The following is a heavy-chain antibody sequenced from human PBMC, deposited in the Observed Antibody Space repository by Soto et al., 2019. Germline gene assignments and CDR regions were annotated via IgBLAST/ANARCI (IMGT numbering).Heavy chain of an antibody. CDR3: ARDMVRGLYPEYFQH. V-gene: IGHV3-66*01. J-gene: IGHJ1*01. Sequence: PGGSLRLSCAASGFTVSSNYMSWVRQAPGKGLEWVSVLYSGGSTYYADSVKGRFTISRDNSKNTLYLQMNSLRAEDTAVYYCARDMVRGLYPEYFQHWGQGTLVTVS. CDR2: LYSGGST. CDR1: GFTVSSNY. D-gene: IGHD3-10*01.